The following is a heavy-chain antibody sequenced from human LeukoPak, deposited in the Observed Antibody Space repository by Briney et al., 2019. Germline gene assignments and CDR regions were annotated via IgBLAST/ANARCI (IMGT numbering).Heavy chain of an antibody. D-gene: IGHD7-27*01. J-gene: IGHJ4*02. CDR2: INHSGST. Sequence: SETLSLTCAVYGGSFSGYYWSWIRQPPGKGLEWIGEINHSGSTNYNPSLKSRVTISVDTSKNQFSLKLSSVTAADTAVYYCAPRRYWGPLVDYWGQGTLVTVSS. V-gene: IGHV4-34*01. CDR1: GGSFSGYY. CDR3: APRRYWGPLVDY.